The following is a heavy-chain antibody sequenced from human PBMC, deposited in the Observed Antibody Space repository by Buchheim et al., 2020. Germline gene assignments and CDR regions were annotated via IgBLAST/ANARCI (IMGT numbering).Heavy chain of an antibody. CDR1: GGTFSSYT. CDR2: IIPILGIA. D-gene: IGHD1-1*01. CDR3: ARRSTTGTTTNGFDY. Sequence: QVQLVQSGAEVKKPGSSVKVSCKASGGTFSSYTISWVRQAPGQGLEWMGRIIPILGIANYAQKFQGRVTITRDTSASTAYMELSSLRSEDTAVYYCARRSTTGTTTNGFDYWGQGTL. J-gene: IGHJ4*02. V-gene: IGHV1-69*02.